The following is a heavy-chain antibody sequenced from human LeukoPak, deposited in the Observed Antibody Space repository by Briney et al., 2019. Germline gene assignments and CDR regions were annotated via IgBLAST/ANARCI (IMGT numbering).Heavy chain of an antibody. CDR2: ISGSGGST. J-gene: IGHJ4*02. CDR3: AKQTTEYSGSYYGSTPSDY. V-gene: IGHV3-23*01. Sequence: GGSLRLSCAASGFTFSSYAMSWVRQVPGKGLEWVSAISGSGGSTYYADSVKGRFTISRDNPKNTLYLQMNSLRAEDTAVYYCAKQTTEYSGSYYGSTPSDYWGQGTLVTVSS. D-gene: IGHD1-26*01. CDR1: GFTFSSYA.